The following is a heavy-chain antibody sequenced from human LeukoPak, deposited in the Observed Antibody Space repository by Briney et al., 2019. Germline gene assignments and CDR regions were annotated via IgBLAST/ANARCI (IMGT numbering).Heavy chain of an antibody. J-gene: IGHJ4*02. V-gene: IGHV2-5*02. Sequence: SGRTLVKPTQTLTLTCTFSGFSLSTSGVGVGWVRQPPVKALGGLALIYCADDNPYTPSLKNRITITKDTSKNQVVLTMTNMDPVDTATYYCAHVYDYVWGSYRSPFDCWGQGTLVTVSS. D-gene: IGHD3-16*02. CDR2: IYCADDN. CDR3: AHVYDYVWGSYRSPFDC. CDR1: GFSLSTSGVG.